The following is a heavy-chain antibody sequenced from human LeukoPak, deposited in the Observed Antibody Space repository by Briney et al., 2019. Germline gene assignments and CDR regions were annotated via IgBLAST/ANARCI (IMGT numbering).Heavy chain of an antibody. CDR3: ARYISSGLDY. Sequence: SETLSLTCTVSGGSISGYYWSWIRQPPGKGLEWIGHIYYTGSTSYNPSLKSRVTISVDTSKNQFSLKLSYVNAADTAVYYCARYISSGLDYWGQGTLVTVSS. CDR1: GGSISGYY. CDR2: IYYTGST. V-gene: IGHV4-59*08. D-gene: IGHD6-6*01. J-gene: IGHJ4*02.